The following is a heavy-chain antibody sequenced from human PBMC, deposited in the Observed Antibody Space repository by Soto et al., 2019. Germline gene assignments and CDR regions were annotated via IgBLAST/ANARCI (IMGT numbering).Heavy chain of an antibody. CDR3: ARVYSLVIDGMDV. V-gene: IGHV1-18*01. J-gene: IGHJ6*02. CDR2: ISTYNGNT. Sequence: QVQLVQSGAEVKKPGASVKVSCKASGHTLTNYPISWVRQAPGQGLEWMGRISTYNGNTNYAQKFQGRVTMPTDTSTSTAYMELRNLKSDDTAVYYCARVYSLVIDGMDVWGQGTTVTVSS. CDR1: GHTLTNYP. D-gene: IGHD2-21*01.